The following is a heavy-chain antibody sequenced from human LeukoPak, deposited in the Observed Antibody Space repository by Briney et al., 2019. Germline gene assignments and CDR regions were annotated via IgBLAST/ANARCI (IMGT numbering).Heavy chain of an antibody. V-gene: IGHV4-39*01. D-gene: IGHD6-13*01. CDR1: GGSISSSTYY. Sequence: PSETLSLTCTVSGGSISSSTYYWGWIRQPPGKGLEWIGSIYYNGGTYYNPSLKSRVTISVDTSKNQFSLKLSSVTAADTVIYYCARRIVAAGNDAFDIWGQGTMVTV. CDR2: IYYNGGT. J-gene: IGHJ3*02. CDR3: ARRIVAAGNDAFDI.